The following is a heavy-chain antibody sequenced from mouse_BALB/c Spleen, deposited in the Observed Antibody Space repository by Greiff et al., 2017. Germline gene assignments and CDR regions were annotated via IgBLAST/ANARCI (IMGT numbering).Heavy chain of an antibody. D-gene: IGHD1-2*01. CDR3: ASYYGYYYAMDY. CDR2: INPSSGYT. V-gene: IGHV1-4*01. CDR1: GYTFTSYT. J-gene: IGHJ4*01. Sequence: VQLQQSGAELARPGASVKMSCKASGYTFTSYTMHWVKQRPGQGLEWIGYINPSSGYTNYNQKFKDKATLTADKSSSTAYMQLSSLTSEDSAVYYCASYYGYYYAMDYWGQGTSVTVSS.